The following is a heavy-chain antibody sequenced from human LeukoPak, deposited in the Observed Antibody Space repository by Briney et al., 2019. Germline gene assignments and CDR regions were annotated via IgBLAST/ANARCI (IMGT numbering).Heavy chain of an antibody. Sequence: SETLSLTCTVSGGSFSSYYWSWIRQPPGKGLEWIGHIYGSGSTNYYPSLKSRVPLSVDTSKNQFSLKLSSVTAADTAVYYCAREGTSGTHLNWFDPWGQGTLVTVSS. CDR3: AREGTSGTHLNWFDP. V-gene: IGHV4-59*01. D-gene: IGHD1-1*01. CDR2: IYGSGST. CDR1: GGSFSSYY. J-gene: IGHJ5*02.